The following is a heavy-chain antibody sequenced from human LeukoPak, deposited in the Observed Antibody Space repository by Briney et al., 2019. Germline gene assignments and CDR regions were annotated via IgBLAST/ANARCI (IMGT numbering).Heavy chain of an antibody. CDR1: GFTFSSCA. D-gene: IGHD1-26*01. CDR3: ASEGVVGAAAHFDY. CDR2: ISGSGGTT. V-gene: IGHV3-23*01. Sequence: GGSLRLSCAASGFTFSSCAMSWVRQAPGKRLEWVSAISGSGGTTYYADSLKGRFTISRDNSNNTLSLQMNSLRAEDTAVYYCASEGVVGAAAHFDYWGQGALVTVSS. J-gene: IGHJ4*02.